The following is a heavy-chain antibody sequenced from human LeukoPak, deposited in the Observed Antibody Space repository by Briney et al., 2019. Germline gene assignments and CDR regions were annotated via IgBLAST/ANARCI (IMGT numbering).Heavy chain of an antibody. J-gene: IGHJ4*02. CDR2: INPNSGGT. CDR1: GYTFTGYY. CDR3: AGEPIGVAREEEFNY. Sequence: ASVKVSCKASGYTFTGYYMHWVRQAPGQGLEWMGWINPNSGGTNYAQKFQGRVTMTRDTSISTAYMELSRLRSDDTAVYYCAGEPIGVAREEEFNYWGQGTLVTVSS. D-gene: IGHD2-15*01. V-gene: IGHV1-2*02.